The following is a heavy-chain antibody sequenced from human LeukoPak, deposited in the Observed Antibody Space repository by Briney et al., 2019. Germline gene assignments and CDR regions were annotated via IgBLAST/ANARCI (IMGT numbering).Heavy chain of an antibody. Sequence: VASVKVSCKASGYSFTSYAMNWVRQAPGQGLEWMGWINTNTGNPTYAQGFTGRFVFSLDTSVSTAYLQISSLKAEDTAVYYCAREFYSSSRYWFDPWGQGTLVTVSS. CDR1: GYSFTSYA. J-gene: IGHJ5*02. V-gene: IGHV7-4-1*02. D-gene: IGHD6-13*01. CDR2: INTNTGNP. CDR3: AREFYSSSRYWFDP.